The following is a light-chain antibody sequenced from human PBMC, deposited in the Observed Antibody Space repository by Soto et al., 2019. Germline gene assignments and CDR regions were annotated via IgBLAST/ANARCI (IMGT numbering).Light chain of an antibody. V-gene: IGLV1-40*01. CDR1: SSNIGANYD. CDR2: GNN. J-gene: IGLJ2*01. Sequence: QSALTQPPSVSGAPGQRVTISCTGSSSNIGANYDVQWYQQLPGTAPKLLIYGNNNRPSGVPDRISGSKSGTSASLAITGLQDEDEAHYYCQSYDSSLSGVVFGGGTKLTVL. CDR3: QSYDSSLSGVV.